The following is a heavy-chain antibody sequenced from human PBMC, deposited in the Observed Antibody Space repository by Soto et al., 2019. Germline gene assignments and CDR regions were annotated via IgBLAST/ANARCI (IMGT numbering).Heavy chain of an antibody. V-gene: IGHV3-23*01. CDR2: ITLNGGEN. J-gene: IGHJ4*02. Sequence: RLSCGPPGGAFYLDSVTSVLHPRGKGLEWVYCITLNGGENQXPDSLPGRFAISRDNSKYTVPLQVNNVRAEDTAMYFCATASGKCVTTGYYYFDYWAQGALVTVSS. CDR3: ATASGKCVTTGYYYFDY. D-gene: IGHD3-9*01. CDR1: GGAFYLDS.